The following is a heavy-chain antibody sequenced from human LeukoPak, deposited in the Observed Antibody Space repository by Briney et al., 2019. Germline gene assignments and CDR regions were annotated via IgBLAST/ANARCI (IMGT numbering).Heavy chain of an antibody. CDR3: ARDATRGGDFDF. Sequence: GGSLTLSCAASGFTFTSYWMAWVGQAPGKGLDWVAKIRQDGSEAEYLDSAKGRFTVSRDNAKNSLYLQMNSLRVEDTALYYCARDATRGGDFDFWGQGTLVTVSS. CDR1: GFTFTSYW. J-gene: IGHJ4*02. D-gene: IGHD5-24*01. CDR2: IRQDGSEA. V-gene: IGHV3-7*04.